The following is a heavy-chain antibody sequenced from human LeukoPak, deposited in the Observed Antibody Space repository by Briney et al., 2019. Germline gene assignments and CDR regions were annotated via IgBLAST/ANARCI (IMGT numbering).Heavy chain of an antibody. Sequence: SVKVSCKASGGTFSSYAISWVRQAPGQGLEWMGRIIPILGIANYAQKFQGRVTITADKSTSTAYMELSSPRSEDTAVYYCARGGDYGVRAGYWGQGTLVTVSS. CDR1: GGTFSSYA. J-gene: IGHJ4*02. CDR3: ARGGDYGVRAGY. CDR2: IIPILGIA. V-gene: IGHV1-69*04. D-gene: IGHD4-17*01.